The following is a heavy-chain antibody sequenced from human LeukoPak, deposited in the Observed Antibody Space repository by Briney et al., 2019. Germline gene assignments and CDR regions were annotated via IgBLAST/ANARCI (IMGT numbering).Heavy chain of an antibody. Sequence: SETLSLTCTVSGGSISSYYWSWIRQPAGKGLEWIGRIYTSGSTNYNPSLKSRVTMSVDTSKNQFSLKLSSVTAADTAVYYCARDRRTRLYCSGGSCLPLYYYYYMDVWGKGTTVTISS. CDR1: GGSISSYY. CDR3: ARDRRTRLYCSGGSCLPLYYYYYMDV. D-gene: IGHD2-15*01. V-gene: IGHV4-4*07. J-gene: IGHJ6*03. CDR2: IYTSGST.